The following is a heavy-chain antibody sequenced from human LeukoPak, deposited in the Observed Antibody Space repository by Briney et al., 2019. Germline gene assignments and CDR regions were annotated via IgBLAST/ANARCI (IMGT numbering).Heavy chain of an antibody. CDR2: ICNTET. V-gene: IGHV3-23*01. J-gene: IGHJ4*02. CDR1: GFPFETNA. Sequence: GGSLRLSCATSGFPFETNAMSWVRQAPAKVLERVTTICNTETFYADSVTGRFAISRDNSKNTVNLQMNRLRVEDTAIYYCAKDWIQFNRVFDCFDSWGQGTLVTVSS. CDR3: AKDWIQFNRVFDCFDS. D-gene: IGHD5-18*01.